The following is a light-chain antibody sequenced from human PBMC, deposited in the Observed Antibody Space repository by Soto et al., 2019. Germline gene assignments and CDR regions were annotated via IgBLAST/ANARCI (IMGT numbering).Light chain of an antibody. CDR3: SSYTSSGTQV. J-gene: IGLJ1*01. CDR1: SSVVDNYNL. CDR2: EVT. V-gene: IGLV2-14*01. Sequence: QSVLTQPASVSGSPGQSITISCTATSSVVDNYNLVSWYQHHPGKAPKLMIYEVTRRPSGVSSRFSGSKSGNTASLTISGLQAEDEADYYCSSYTSSGTQVFGTGTKVTVL.